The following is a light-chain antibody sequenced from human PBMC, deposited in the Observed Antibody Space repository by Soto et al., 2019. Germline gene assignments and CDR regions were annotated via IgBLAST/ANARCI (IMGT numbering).Light chain of an antibody. CDR1: QSVSSSY. CDR2: DAS. J-gene: IGKJ1*01. Sequence: EIVLTQSPATLSLSPGERATLSCGASQSVSSSYLAWYQQKPGLAPRILIYDASSRATGIPDRFSGSGSGTDFTLTISRLEPEDFAVYYCQQYGSSLWTFGQGTKVEIK. V-gene: IGKV3D-20*01. CDR3: QQYGSSLWT.